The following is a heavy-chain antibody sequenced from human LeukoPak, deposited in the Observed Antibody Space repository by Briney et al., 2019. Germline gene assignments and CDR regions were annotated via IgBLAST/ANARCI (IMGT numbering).Heavy chain of an antibody. V-gene: IGHV3-30*18. Sequence: GRSLRLSCAASGFTFSSYGMLWVRQAPGKGLEWVAVISYDGSNKYYADSVKGRFTISRDNSKNTLYLQMNSLRAEDTAVYYCAKCFSSGFDYWGQGTLVTVSS. CDR2: ISYDGSNK. J-gene: IGHJ4*02. CDR1: GFTFSSYG. CDR3: AKCFSSGFDY. D-gene: IGHD3-22*01.